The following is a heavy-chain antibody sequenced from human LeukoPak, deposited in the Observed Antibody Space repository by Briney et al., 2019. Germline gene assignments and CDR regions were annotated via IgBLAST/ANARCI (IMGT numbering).Heavy chain of an antibody. CDR3: ARDRSGSYSRYYYYGMDV. Sequence: PSETLSLTCTVSGGSISSYYWNWIRQPPGKGLEWIGYIYYSGSTNYNPSLKSRVTISVDTSKNQFSLKLSSVTAADTAVYYCARDRSGSYSRYYYYGMDVWGQGTTVTVSS. CDR1: GGSISSYY. D-gene: IGHD1-26*01. CDR2: IYYSGST. J-gene: IGHJ6*02. V-gene: IGHV4-59*01.